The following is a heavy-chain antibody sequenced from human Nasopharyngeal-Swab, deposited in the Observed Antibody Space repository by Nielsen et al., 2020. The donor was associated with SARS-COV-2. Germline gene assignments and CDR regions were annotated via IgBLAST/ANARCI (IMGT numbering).Heavy chain of an antibody. Sequence: GGSLRLSCTASGFTFGDYAMSWFRQAPGKGLEWVGFIRGKAYGGTTEYAASVKGRFTISRDDSKSIAYLQMNSLKTEDTAVYYCTRADVRPAGSGSYYEYPDYWGQGTLVTVSS. D-gene: IGHD1-26*01. CDR2: IRGKAYGGTT. J-gene: IGHJ4*02. CDR1: GFTFGDYA. CDR3: TRADVRPAGSGSYYEYPDY. V-gene: IGHV3-49*03.